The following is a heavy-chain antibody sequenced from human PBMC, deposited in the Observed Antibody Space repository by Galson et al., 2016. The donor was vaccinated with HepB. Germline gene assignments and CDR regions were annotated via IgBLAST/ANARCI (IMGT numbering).Heavy chain of an antibody. CDR3: ARDQIRNKKYTYGCLRY. Sequence: SLRLSCAASGFTFSSYALHWVRQAPGKGLECMAVISYDGINKYYADSVKGRFTISRDNSKNTLYLQMNSLRADDTAVCYCARDQIRNKKYTYGCLRYWGQGTLVTVSS. CDR1: GFTFSSYA. J-gene: IGHJ4*02. V-gene: IGHV3-30-3*01. D-gene: IGHD5-18*01. CDR2: ISYDGINK.